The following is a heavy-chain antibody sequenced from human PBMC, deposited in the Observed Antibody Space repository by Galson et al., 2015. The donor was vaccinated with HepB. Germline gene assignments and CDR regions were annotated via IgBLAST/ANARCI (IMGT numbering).Heavy chain of an antibody. D-gene: IGHD1-1*01. Sequence: ETLSLTCSVSGDSVNSPGHFWAWIRRPPGKGLEYVGSMLYDGTTYLSPSLKSRITLSMDKSKNRFFMKLASVTAADAGVYYCARDQLGRTFWYFDVWGRGILVAVSS. CDR2: MLYDGTT. J-gene: IGHJ2*01. CDR3: ARDQLGRTFWYFDV. CDR1: GDSVNSPGHF. V-gene: IGHV4-39*07.